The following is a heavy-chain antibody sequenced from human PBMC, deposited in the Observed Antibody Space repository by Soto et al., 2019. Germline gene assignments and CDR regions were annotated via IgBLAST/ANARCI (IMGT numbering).Heavy chain of an antibody. CDR2: INHSGST. Sequence: SETLSLTCAVYGGSFSGYYWSWIRQPPGKGLEWIGEINHSGSTNYNPSLKSRVTISVDTSKNQFSLKLSSVTAADTAVYYCATSWFGSGAYGMDVWGQGTTVTVS. V-gene: IGHV4-34*01. D-gene: IGHD3-10*01. CDR3: ATSWFGSGAYGMDV. J-gene: IGHJ6*02. CDR1: GGSFSGYY.